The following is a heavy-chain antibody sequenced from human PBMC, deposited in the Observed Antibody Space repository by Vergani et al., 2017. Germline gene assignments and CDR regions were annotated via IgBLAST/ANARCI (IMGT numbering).Heavy chain of an antibody. V-gene: IGHV1-69*04. CDR2: IIPILGIA. CDR1: GGTFSSYA. D-gene: IGHD6-6*01. Sequence: QVQLVQSGAEVKKPGSSVKVSCKASGGTFSSYAISWVRQAPGQGLEWMGRIIPILGIANYAQKFQGRVTITADKSTSTAYMELSSLRSEDTAVYYCARGSIAARHPRGGNYGVDYWGQGTLVTVSS. CDR3: ARGSIAARHPRGGNYGVDY. J-gene: IGHJ4*02.